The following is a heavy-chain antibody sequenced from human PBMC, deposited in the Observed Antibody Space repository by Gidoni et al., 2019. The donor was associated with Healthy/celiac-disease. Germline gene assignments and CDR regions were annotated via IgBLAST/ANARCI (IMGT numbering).Heavy chain of an antibody. D-gene: IGHD3-22*01. CDR2: ISSSGSTI. CDR1: GFTFSSYE. V-gene: IGHV3-48*03. CDR3: ARVSVVITFVDY. Sequence: EVQLVESGGGLGQPGGSLRLSCAASGFTFSSYEMNWVRQAPGQGLEWVSYISSSGSTIYYADAVKCRFTISRDNAKNSLYLQMNSLRAEDTAFYYCARVSVVITFVDYWGQGTLVTVSS. J-gene: IGHJ4*02.